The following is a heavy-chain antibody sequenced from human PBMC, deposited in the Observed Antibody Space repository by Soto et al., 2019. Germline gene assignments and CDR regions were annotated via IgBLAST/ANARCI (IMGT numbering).Heavy chain of an antibody. V-gene: IGHV4-59*01. CDR2: ICYRGST. Sequence: SETLSLTCTVSGGSIRSYFWTWIRQPPGEGLEWIGCICYRGSTNYNPSLKSRVTISVDTSKNQFSLKLSSVTAADTAVYYCARDQTSPYMDVWGKGTTVTVSS. CDR3: ARDQTSPYMDV. J-gene: IGHJ6*03. D-gene: IGHD2-2*01. CDR1: GGSIRSYF.